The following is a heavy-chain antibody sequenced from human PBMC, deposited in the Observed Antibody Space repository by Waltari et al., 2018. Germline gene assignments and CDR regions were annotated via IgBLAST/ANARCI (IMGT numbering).Heavy chain of an antibody. V-gene: IGHV3-48*01. CDR3: APLGASSLTLTA. D-gene: IGHD1-26*01. J-gene: IGHJ4*02. CDR2: ISGSGSPT. Sequence: EVQLVESGGGLVRPGGSLRLSCAASGCTFRTYGMNWVRQAPGKRLEWVSHISGSGSPTYYADSVKGRFTISRDNAMNSLYLQMNSLRAEDTAVYYCAPLGASSLTLTAWGQGTLVTVSS. CDR1: GCTFRTYG.